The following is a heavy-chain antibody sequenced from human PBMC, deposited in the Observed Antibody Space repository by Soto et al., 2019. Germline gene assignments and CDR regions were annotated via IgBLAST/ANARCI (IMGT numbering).Heavy chain of an antibody. V-gene: IGHV3-30*18. Sequence: QVQLVESGGGVVQPGRSLRFSCAASGFTFSSYGMHWVRQAPGKGLEWVAVISYDGSNKYYADSVKGRFTISRDNSKNTLYLQMNSLRAEDTAVYYCAKDRALLRFLEWLLDDAFDIWGQGTMVTVSS. J-gene: IGHJ3*02. D-gene: IGHD3-3*01. CDR1: GFTFSSYG. CDR2: ISYDGSNK. CDR3: AKDRALLRFLEWLLDDAFDI.